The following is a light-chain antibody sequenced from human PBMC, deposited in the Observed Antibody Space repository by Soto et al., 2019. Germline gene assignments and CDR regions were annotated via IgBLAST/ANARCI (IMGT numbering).Light chain of an antibody. Sequence: QSALTQPPSASGSPGQSVTISCTGTSSDVGGFNYVSWYQHHPGKAPKLMIYEVSKRPSGVPDRFSGSKSGNTASLTVSGLQAEDDADYYCSSYAGSNKGVFGGGTNLTVL. J-gene: IGLJ2*01. V-gene: IGLV2-8*01. CDR1: SSDVGGFNY. CDR3: SSYAGSNKGV. CDR2: EVS.